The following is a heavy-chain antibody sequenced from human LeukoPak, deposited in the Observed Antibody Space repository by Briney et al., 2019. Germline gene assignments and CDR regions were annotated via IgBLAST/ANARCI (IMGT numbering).Heavy chain of an antibody. V-gene: IGHV4-34*01. CDR1: GGSFSGYY. CDR2: INHSGST. Sequence: SETLSLTCAVYGGSFSGYYWSWIRQPPGKGLEWIGEINHSGSTNYNPSLKSRVTISVDTTKNQFSLKLSSVTAADTAVYYCARGRRYYDFWGGYYSYWGQGTLVTVSS. D-gene: IGHD3-3*01. J-gene: IGHJ4*02. CDR3: ARGRRYYDFWGGYYSY.